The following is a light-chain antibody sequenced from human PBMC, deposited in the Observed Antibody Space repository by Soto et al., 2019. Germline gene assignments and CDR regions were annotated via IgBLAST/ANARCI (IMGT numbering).Light chain of an antibody. J-gene: IGKJ1*01. Sequence: DIQMTQSPSTLSAFVGDRVTITCRASQSISSWLAWYQQKPGKAPKLLIYKASSLQSGVPSRFSGSGSGIEFTLTISSLQPDDFATYSCQQHDSFPWTFGQGTKVEIK. CDR3: QQHDSFPWT. V-gene: IGKV1-5*03. CDR1: QSISSW. CDR2: KAS.